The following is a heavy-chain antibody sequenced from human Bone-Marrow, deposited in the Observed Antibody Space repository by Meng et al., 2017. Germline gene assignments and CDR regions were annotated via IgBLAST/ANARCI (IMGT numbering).Heavy chain of an antibody. J-gene: IGHJ3*02. CDR1: GYTFTSYG. D-gene: IGHD3-22*01. V-gene: IGHV1-18*01. CDR3: ARDGYDSSVMIFGAFDI. Sequence: ASVKVSCKASGYTFTSYGISWVRQAPGQGLEWMGWISAYNGNTNYAQKFQGRVTMTRDTSISTAYMELSRLRSDDTAVYYCARDGYDSSVMIFGAFDIWGQGTMVTVSS. CDR2: ISAYNGNT.